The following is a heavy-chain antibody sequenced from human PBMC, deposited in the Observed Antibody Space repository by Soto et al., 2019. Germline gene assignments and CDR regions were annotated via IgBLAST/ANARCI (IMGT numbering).Heavy chain of an antibody. J-gene: IGHJ6*02. CDR2: ISNDGSNK. V-gene: IGHV3-30*18. D-gene: IGHD6-6*01. CDR3: AKVIRADSTSSNFYYYSGMDV. CDR1: GFSFSTYG. Sequence: QVQMVESGGGVVQPGRSLRLSCAASGFSFSTYGMHWVRQAPGKGLEWMAVISNDGSNKYYADSVKGRFTISRDNSKHTLFLQMNSLRGDDTAIYYCAKVIRADSTSSNFYYYSGMDVWGQGTTVTVSS.